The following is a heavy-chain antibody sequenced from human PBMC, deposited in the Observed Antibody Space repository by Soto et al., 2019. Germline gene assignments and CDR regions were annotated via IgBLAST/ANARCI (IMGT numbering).Heavy chain of an antibody. D-gene: IGHD3-3*01. V-gene: IGHV1-69*13. CDR3: AGALLGIRVAEDY. J-gene: IGHJ4*02. CDR2: IIPVFAST. Sequence: SVKVSCKASGGNFQTYAFTWVRQAPGQGLEWMGGIIPVFASTTSAQKFQGRVTITADESTNSVYMELSSLRSEDTAIYYCAGALLGIRVAEDYWGQGTLVTVSS. CDR1: GGNFQTYA.